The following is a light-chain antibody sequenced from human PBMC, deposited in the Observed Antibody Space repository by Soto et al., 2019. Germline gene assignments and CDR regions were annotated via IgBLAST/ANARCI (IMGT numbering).Light chain of an antibody. Sequence: QSALTQPASVSGSPGQPITISCTGTSSDVGGYNYVSWYQQHPGKAPKLIIYDVSARPSGVSNRFSASKSGNTASLTISGLQAEDEADYYCSSYTSSTTEVFGTGTKVTVL. V-gene: IGLV2-14*01. CDR1: SSDVGGYNY. CDR2: DVS. CDR3: SSYTSSTTEV. J-gene: IGLJ1*01.